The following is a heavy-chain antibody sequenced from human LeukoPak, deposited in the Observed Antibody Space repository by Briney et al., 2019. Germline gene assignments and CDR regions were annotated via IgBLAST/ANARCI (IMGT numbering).Heavy chain of an antibody. Sequence: SETLSLTCAASGGSISSSNWWSWVRQPPGKGLEWIGEIYHSGSTNYNPSLKSRVTISVDTSKNQFSLKLSSVTAADTAVYYCARRYCSGGSCYSRANFYYYYYMDVWGKGTTVTVSS. CDR2: IYHSGST. CDR1: GGSISSSNW. CDR3: ARRYCSGGSCYSRANFYYYYYMDV. J-gene: IGHJ6*03. D-gene: IGHD2-15*01. V-gene: IGHV4-4*02.